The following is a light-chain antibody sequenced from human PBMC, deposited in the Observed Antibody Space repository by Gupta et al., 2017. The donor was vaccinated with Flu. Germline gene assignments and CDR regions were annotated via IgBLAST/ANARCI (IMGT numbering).Light chain of an antibody. CDR3: QQGKSYPLT. J-gene: IGKJ4*01. CDR2: ETS. Sequence: DIQLTPSPYFLSASVGDRVIITCRASQGIDSHLVWYQKKPGKAPKLLIYETSTLQSGVPSRFSGSGSVTEFTLTITSLQTEDFATYYCQQGKSYPLTFGGGTKVEIK. V-gene: IGKV1-9*01. CDR1: QGIDSH.